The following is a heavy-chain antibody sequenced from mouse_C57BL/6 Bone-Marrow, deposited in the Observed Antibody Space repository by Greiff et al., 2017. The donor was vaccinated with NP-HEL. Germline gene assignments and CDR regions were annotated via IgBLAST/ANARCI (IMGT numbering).Heavy chain of an antibody. CDR2: INHDGSST. CDR3: ASEGGLRRRTYAMDF. CDR1: GFTFSDYY. J-gene: IGHJ4*01. D-gene: IGHD2-4*01. V-gene: IGHV5-16*01. Sequence: EVQGVESEGGLVQPGSSMKLSCTASGFTFSDYYMAWVRQVPEKGLEWVANINHDGSSTYYLDPLKSRFTISRDNATNTLYLQMSSLKSEDTATYYCASEGGLRRRTYAMDFWGQGTSVTVSS.